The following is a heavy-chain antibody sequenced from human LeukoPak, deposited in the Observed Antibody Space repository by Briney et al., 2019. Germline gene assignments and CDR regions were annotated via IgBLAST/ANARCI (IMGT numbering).Heavy chain of an antibody. CDR1: GSTFGDYA. Sequence: GGSLRLSCTASGSTFGDYAMSWVRQAPGKGLEWVGFIRSKAYGGTTEYAASVKGRFTISRDDSKSIAYLQMNSLKTEDTAVYYCTSFHYYDSSGSLDYWGQGTLVTVSS. J-gene: IGHJ4*02. D-gene: IGHD3-22*01. CDR3: TSFHYYDSSGSLDY. CDR2: IRSKAYGGTT. V-gene: IGHV3-49*04.